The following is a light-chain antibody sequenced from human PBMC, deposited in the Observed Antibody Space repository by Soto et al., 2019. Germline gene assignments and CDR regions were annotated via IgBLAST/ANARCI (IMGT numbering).Light chain of an antibody. V-gene: IGLV2-14*01. CDR1: SSDIGAYNY. CDR2: DVS. J-gene: IGLJ1*01. Sequence: QSVLTQPASVSGSPGQSITISCTGTSSDIGAYNYVSWYQQHPGKAPKLMIYDVSNRPSGLSNRFSGSKSGNTASLTIFGLQAEDEADYYCSSYTSSATYVFGTGTKVTVL. CDR3: SSYTSSATYV.